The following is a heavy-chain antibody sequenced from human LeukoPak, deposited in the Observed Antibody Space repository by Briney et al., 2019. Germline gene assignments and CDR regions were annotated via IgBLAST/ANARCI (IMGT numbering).Heavy chain of an antibody. D-gene: IGHD6-13*01. J-gene: IGHJ4*02. CDR2: IYYSGST. V-gene: IGHV4-39*01. CDR3: ARRTIAAAGVYYFDY. CDR1: GGSISSSSYY. Sequence: SETLSLTCTVSGGSISSSSYYWGWIRQPPGKGLEWIGSIYYSGSTYYNPSLKSRVTISVDTSKNQFSLKLSSVTAADTAVYYCARRTIAAAGVYYFDYWGQGTLVTVSS.